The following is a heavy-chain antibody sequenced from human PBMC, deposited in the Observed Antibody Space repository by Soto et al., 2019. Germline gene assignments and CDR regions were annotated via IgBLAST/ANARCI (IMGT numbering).Heavy chain of an antibody. V-gene: IGHV4-39*01. J-gene: IGHJ5*02. Sequence: SETLCLTCTVSGGSISSSSYYWGWTRQPPGKGLEWIGSIYYSGSTYYNPSLKSRVTISVDTSKNQFSLKLSSVTAADTAVYYCARTGGSINMIKKWVDPWGKGTLLTVS. CDR1: GGSISSSSYY. D-gene: IGHD3-22*01. CDR2: IYYSGST. CDR3: ARTGGSINMIKKWVDP.